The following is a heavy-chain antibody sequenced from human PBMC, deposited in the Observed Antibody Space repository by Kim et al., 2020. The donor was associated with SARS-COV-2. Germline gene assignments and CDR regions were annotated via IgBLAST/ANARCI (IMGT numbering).Heavy chain of an antibody. D-gene: IGHD3-3*01. V-gene: IGHV4-4*07. CDR3: ARAPWNGYKNWFDP. Sequence: TPPLKSRVTMPVDTSKNQFSLNLPSVTAADTAVYYCARAPWNGYKNWFDPWGQGTLVTVSS. J-gene: IGHJ5*02.